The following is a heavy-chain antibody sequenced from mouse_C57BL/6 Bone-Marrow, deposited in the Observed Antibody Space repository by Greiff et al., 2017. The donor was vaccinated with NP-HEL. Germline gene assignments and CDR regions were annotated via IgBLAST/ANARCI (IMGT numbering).Heavy chain of an antibody. CDR2: IDPETGGT. CDR3: TVHYGYDAWFAY. J-gene: IGHJ3*01. Sequence: VQLQQSGAELVRPGASVTLSCKASGYTFTDYEMHWVKQTPVHGLEWIGAIDPETGGTAYNQKFKGKAILTADKSSSTAYMELRSLTSEDSAVYYCTVHYGYDAWFAYWGQGTLVTVSA. D-gene: IGHD2-2*01. CDR1: GYTFTDYE. V-gene: IGHV1-15*01.